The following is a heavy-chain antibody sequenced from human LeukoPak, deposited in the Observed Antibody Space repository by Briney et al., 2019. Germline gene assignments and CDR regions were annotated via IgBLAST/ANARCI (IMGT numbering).Heavy chain of an antibody. CDR1: GYTFTSYY. CDR2: FNPSGGST. Sequence: ASVKLSCKASGYTFTSYYMHWVRQSPGQGLEWMGIFNPSGGSTSCAQEFQGRVTMTRDTSTSTVYMELSSLRSEDTAVYYCARDELKEVYKSPLNYWGQGTLVTVSS. D-gene: IGHD5-24*01. V-gene: IGHV1-46*01. CDR3: ARDELKEVYKSPLNY. J-gene: IGHJ4*02.